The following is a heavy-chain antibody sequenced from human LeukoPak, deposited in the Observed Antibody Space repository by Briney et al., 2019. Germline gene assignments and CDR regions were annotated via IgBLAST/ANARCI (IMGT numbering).Heavy chain of an antibody. D-gene: IGHD2-15*01. J-gene: IGHJ4*02. Sequence: ASVKLSCKVSGYTFTGYYMHWVRQAPGQGLEWMGWINPHTGGTNYTHKFKGRVTLTRNPSISTASMGLSGLTSDDPAVYYCARPYCSGGSSHVYFDYWGQGTLVTVSS. CDR1: GYTFTGYY. CDR2: INPHTGGT. V-gene: IGHV1-2*07. CDR3: ARPYCSGGSSHVYFDY.